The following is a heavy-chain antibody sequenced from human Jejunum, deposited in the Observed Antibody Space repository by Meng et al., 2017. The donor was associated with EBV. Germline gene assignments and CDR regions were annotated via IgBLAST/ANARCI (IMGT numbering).Heavy chain of an antibody. CDR1: GGSHISYTYY. CDR2: IDYRENT. CDR3: ARVDYYDTSGNVDF. Sequence: QLHLHESGPGLRKPSETLSLPWSVSGGSHISYTYYWGWIRQPPGKGLEWIGTIDYRENTYYNPSLKSRITISVDTPKNQFSLKLTSMTAADTALYYCARVDYYDTSGNVDFWGQGALVTVSS. J-gene: IGHJ4*02. V-gene: IGHV4-39*01. D-gene: IGHD3-22*01.